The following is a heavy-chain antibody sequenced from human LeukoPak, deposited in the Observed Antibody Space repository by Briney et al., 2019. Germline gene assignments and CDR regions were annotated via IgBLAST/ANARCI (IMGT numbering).Heavy chain of an antibody. CDR3: ARTRPSGWYFYYFDY. Sequence: PGGSLRLSCAASGFTFSSYEMNWVRQAPGKGLEWVSYISSSSSYIYYADSVKGRFTISRDNAKNSLYLQMNSLRAEDTAVYYCARTRPSGWYFYYFDYWGQGTLVTVSS. CDR2: ISSSSSYI. V-gene: IGHV3-21*05. CDR1: GFTFSSYE. D-gene: IGHD6-19*01. J-gene: IGHJ4*02.